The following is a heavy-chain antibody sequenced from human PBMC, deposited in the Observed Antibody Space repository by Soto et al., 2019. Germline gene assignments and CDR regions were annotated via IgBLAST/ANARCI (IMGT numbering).Heavy chain of an antibody. V-gene: IGHV3-66*01. D-gene: IGHD3-22*01. CDR1: GFTVSSIY. CDR3: ARVIVRTSYYDSSGYYFNY. CDR2: IYSGGST. Sequence: GGSLRLSCAASGFTVSSIYMSWVRQAPGKGLEWVSVIYSGGSTYYADSMKGRFTISRDNSKNTLYLQMNSLRAEDTAVYYCARVIVRTSYYDSSGYYFNYWGQGTLVTVSS. J-gene: IGHJ4*02.